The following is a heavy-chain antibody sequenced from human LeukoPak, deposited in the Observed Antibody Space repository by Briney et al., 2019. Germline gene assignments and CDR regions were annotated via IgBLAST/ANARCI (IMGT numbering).Heavy chain of an antibody. V-gene: IGHV1-69*13. CDR1: GYTLTELS. CDR3: AGDLRVGSSPFDY. CDR2: IIPIFGTA. D-gene: IGHD6-6*01. Sequence: GASVKVSCKVSGYTLTELSMHWVRQAPGQGLEWMGGIIPIFGTANYAQKFQGRVTITADESTSTAYMELSSLRSEDTAVYYCAGDLRVGSSPFDYWGQGTLVTVSS. J-gene: IGHJ4*02.